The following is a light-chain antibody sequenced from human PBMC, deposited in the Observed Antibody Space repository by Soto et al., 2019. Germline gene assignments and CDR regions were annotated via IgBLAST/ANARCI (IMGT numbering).Light chain of an antibody. CDR2: GAS. J-gene: IGKJ1*01. Sequence: VLAQSTGTLSLSPGERATLSCRASQSVTRYLAWYQQKPGQAPRLLIYGASSRGTGIPDRVSDSGSGTDFTLSSSRLEAGDIAVYYCQQYGSSPRTFGHGSKVEIK. CDR1: QSVTRY. V-gene: IGKV3-20*01. CDR3: QQYGSSPRT.